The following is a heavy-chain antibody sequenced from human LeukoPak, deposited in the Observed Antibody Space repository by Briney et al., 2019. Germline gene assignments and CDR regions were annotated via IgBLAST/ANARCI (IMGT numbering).Heavy chain of an antibody. Sequence: GGSLRLSCAASGFTFSSYAMNWVRQAPGKGLEWVSVIYSDESPYYADSVKGRFTTSTDNSKNTLYLQMNSLRAEDTAVYYCARDQNCWGQGTLVTVSS. J-gene: IGHJ4*02. CDR1: GFTFSSYA. CDR3: ARDQNC. V-gene: IGHV3-23*03. CDR2: IYSDESP.